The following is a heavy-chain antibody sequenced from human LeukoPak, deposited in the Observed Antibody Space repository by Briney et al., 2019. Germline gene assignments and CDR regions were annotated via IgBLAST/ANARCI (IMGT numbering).Heavy chain of an antibody. CDR1: GYTFTNYG. V-gene: IGHV1-18*01. Sequence: GASVKVSCKASGYTFTNYGISWVRQAPGQGLEWMGWISAYNGNTNSAQKLQGRVTMTTDTSTSTAYMELRSLRSDDTAVYYCARDTKNNRERRRYFDYWGQGTLVTVSS. CDR2: ISAYNGNT. J-gene: IGHJ4*02. D-gene: IGHD1-14*01. CDR3: ARDTKNNRERRRYFDY.